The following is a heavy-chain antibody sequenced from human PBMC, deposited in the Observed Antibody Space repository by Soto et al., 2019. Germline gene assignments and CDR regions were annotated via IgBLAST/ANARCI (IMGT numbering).Heavy chain of an antibody. V-gene: IGHV4-30-4*02. CDR2: IYYSGST. Sequence: SETLSLTCSVSGGSISSGDYYWNWIRQPPGKGLEWIGHIYYSGSTYYISSLKSRVTLSIDMSKNHFSLKLSSVTAADTAMYYCARISGNSGYGRDFDYWGQGTQVTVSS. D-gene: IGHD5-12*01. CDR1: GGSISSGDYY. J-gene: IGHJ4*02. CDR3: ARISGNSGYGRDFDY.